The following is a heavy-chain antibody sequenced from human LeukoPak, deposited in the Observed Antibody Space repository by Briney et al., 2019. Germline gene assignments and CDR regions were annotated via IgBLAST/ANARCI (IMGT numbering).Heavy chain of an antibody. V-gene: IGHV1-8*01. CDR1: GYTFTSYD. CDR3: AKDQVDSSGYYYFDY. D-gene: IGHD3-22*01. CDR2: MNPNSGNT. J-gene: IGHJ4*02. Sequence: ASVKVSCKASGYTFTSYDINWVRQATGQGLEWMGWMNPNSGNTGYAQKFQGRVTMTRNTSISTAYMELSSLRSEDTAVYYCAKDQVDSSGYYYFDYWGQGTLVTVSS.